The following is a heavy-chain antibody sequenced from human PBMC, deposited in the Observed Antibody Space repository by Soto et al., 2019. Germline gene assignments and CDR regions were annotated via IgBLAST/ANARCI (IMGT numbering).Heavy chain of an antibody. CDR2: IYPGDSDT. CDR3: ARKFAPEFFDS. V-gene: IGHV5-51*01. J-gene: IGHJ4*02. D-gene: IGHD3-10*01. CDR1: GYTFSTYL. Sequence: GESLNLSYNGSGYTFSTYLMACVRQMPGKGLEWMGIIYPGDSDTKYSPAFQGQVTISADKSINTAYLQWSSLKASDTAMYYCARKFAPEFFDSWGQGTLVTVSS.